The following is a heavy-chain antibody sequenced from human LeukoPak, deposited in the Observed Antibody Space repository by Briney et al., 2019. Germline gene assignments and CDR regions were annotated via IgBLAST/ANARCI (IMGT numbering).Heavy chain of an antibody. V-gene: IGHV3-23*01. CDR2: ISGSGGST. CDR1: GCTFSSYA. J-gene: IGHJ3*02. CDR3: AKDSRPNGFGI. Sequence: GGSLRLSCAVSGCTFSSYAMSWVRQAPGKGLEWVSAISGSGGSTYYADSVKGRFTISRDNSKNTLYLQMNSLRAEDTAVYYCAKDSRPNGFGIWGQRTMVTLSS.